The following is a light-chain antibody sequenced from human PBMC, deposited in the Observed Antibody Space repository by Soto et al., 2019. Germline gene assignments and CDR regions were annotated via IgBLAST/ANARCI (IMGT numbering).Light chain of an antibody. CDR1: SSNVGGNKY. V-gene: IGLV2-14*01. Sequence: SALTQPASVSGSPGQSITISCIGTSSNVGGNKYVSWYQQNPGKAPKLMICDVSNRPSGVSNRFSGSKSGNTASLTISGLQAEDEADYYCSAFTGTTYVFGTGTKVTVL. J-gene: IGLJ1*01. CDR2: DVS. CDR3: SAFTGTTYV.